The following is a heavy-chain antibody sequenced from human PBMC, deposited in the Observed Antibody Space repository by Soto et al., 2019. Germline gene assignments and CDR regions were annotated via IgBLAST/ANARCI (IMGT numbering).Heavy chain of an antibody. V-gene: IGHV3-11*01. Sequence: GGSLRLSCAASGFTFSDYYMSWIRQAPGKGLEWVSYLSSSGNTVYYADSVEGRFTISRDNAQNSVHLQMNSLRAEDTAVYYCAREDTAMVVDHWGQGTLVTAPQ. CDR3: AREDTAMVVDH. CDR1: GFTFSDYY. D-gene: IGHD5-18*01. J-gene: IGHJ4*02. CDR2: LSSSGNTV.